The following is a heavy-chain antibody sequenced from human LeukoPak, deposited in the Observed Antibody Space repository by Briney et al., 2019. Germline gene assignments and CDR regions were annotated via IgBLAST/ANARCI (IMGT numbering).Heavy chain of an antibody. CDR3: AKDADIVVVPAAPFDY. V-gene: IGHV3-23*01. CDR1: GFTFSSYA. CDR2: ISGSGGST. D-gene: IGHD2-2*01. Sequence: GGSLRLSCAASGFTFSSYAMSWVRQAPGKGLEWVSAISGSGGSTYYADSVKGRFTISRDSSKNTLYLQMNSLRAEDTAVYYCAKDADIVVVPAAPFDYWGQGTLVTVSS. J-gene: IGHJ4*02.